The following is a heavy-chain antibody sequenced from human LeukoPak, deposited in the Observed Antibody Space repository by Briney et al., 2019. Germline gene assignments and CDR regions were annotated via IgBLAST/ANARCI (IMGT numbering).Heavy chain of an antibody. V-gene: IGHV1-46*01. CDR3: ARGTHDYGDYAHWFDP. CDR1: GYTFTSYY. J-gene: IGHJ5*02. Sequence: GASVKVSCKASGYTFTSYYMHWVRQAPGQGLEWMGIINPSGGSTSYAQKFQGRVTMTRDTSTSTVYMELSSLRSEDTAVYYCARGTHDYGDYAHWFDPWGQGTLVTVSS. D-gene: IGHD4-17*01. CDR2: INPSGGST.